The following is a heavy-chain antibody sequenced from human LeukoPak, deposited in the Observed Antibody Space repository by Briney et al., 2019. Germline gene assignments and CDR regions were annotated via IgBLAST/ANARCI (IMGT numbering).Heavy chain of an antibody. CDR3: ARDNWGIDY. CDR1: GFTFSNYA. V-gene: IGHV3-7*01. D-gene: IGHD7-27*01. Sequence: GGSLRLSCTASGFTFSNYAMSWVRQAPGKGLEWVANIKQDGSEKYYVDSVKGRFTISRDNAKNSLYLQMNSLRAEDTAVYYCARDNWGIDYWGQGTLVTVS. CDR2: IKQDGSEK. J-gene: IGHJ4*02.